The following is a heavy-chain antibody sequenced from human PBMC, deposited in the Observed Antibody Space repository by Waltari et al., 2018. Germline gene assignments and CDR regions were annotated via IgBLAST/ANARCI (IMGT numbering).Heavy chain of an antibody. D-gene: IGHD2-21*01. J-gene: IGHJ6*03. CDR2: IRSKAYGGTT. V-gene: IGHV3-49*03. Sequence: RLSCTASGFTFGDYAMSWFRQAPGKGLEWVGFIRSKAYGGTTEYAASVKGRFTISRDDSKSIAYLQMNSLKTEDTAVYYCTRDRTFHYYYYYYMDVWGKGTTVTISS. CDR3: TRDRTFHYYYYYYMDV. CDR1: GFTFGDYA.